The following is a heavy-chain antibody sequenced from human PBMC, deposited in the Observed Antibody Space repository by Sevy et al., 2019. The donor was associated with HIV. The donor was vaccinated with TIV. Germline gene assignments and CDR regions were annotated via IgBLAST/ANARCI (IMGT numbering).Heavy chain of an antibody. V-gene: IGHV3-74*01. J-gene: IGHJ4*02. D-gene: IGHD6-13*01. CDR2: LKSVESST. CDR1: GFPLSGYW. CDR3: AREASSWYGVDY. Sequence: GGSLRLSCAASGFPLSGYWMHWVRQVPGEGLVWVSRLKSVESSTTYADSVKGRFTVSRDNAKNTVYLQMNSLRAEDTGAYYCAREASSWYGVDYWGQGTLVTISS.